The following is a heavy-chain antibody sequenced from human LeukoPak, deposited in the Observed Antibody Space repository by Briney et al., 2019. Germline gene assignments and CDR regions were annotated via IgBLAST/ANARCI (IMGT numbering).Heavy chain of an antibody. CDR1: GFTFSNYA. D-gene: IGHD2-15*01. Sequence: PGGSLRLSCAASGFTFSNYAMNWVRQAPGKGLEWVSSLSGGGGSTNYAGSVKGRFTISRDNSRNTLYLHISSLRSEDTAVYYCARSSGGSCYGCHWFDPWGQGTLVTVSS. CDR2: LSGGGGST. CDR3: ARSSGGSCYGCHWFDP. V-gene: IGHV3-23*01. J-gene: IGHJ5*02.